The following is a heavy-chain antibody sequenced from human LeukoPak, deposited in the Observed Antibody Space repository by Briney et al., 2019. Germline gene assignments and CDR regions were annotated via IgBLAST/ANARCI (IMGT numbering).Heavy chain of an antibody. J-gene: IGHJ5*01. V-gene: IGHV3-23*01. CDR3: AKPISGGLAVTADWFHP. CDR2: INANSGTT. Sequence: GGSLRLSCAASGFTFSDYYMSWIRQPPGKGLEWVSTINANSGTTSYAASVRGRFTISRDNSKNTLYLQVNTLRADDTATYYCAKPISGGLAVTADWFHPWGQGTLVVVSS. CDR1: GFTFSDYY. D-gene: IGHD6-19*01.